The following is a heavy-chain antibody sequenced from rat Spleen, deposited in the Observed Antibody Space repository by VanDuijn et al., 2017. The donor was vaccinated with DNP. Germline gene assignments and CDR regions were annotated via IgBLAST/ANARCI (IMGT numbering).Heavy chain of an antibody. CDR2: ISSGGST. CDR1: GFSLTSNG. CDR3: TREREPNNNPYYFDY. V-gene: IGHV2S12*01. D-gene: IGHD1-10*01. J-gene: IGHJ2*01. Sequence: QVQLKESGPGLVQPSQTLSLTCTVSGFSLTSNGVSWVRQPPGKGLEWIAAISSGGSTYYNSALKSRLSISRDTSKSQVFLKMNSLQTEDTAIYFCTREREPNNNPYYFDYWGRGVLVTVSS.